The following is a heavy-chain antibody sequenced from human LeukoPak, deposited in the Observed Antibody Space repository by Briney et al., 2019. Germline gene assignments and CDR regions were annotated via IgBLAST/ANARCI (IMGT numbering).Heavy chain of an antibody. V-gene: IGHV1-45*02. CDR1: GYTFTYRY. D-gene: IGHD3-3*01. J-gene: IGHJ6*02. CDR2: ITPFNGNT. CDR3: ALSGGYDFWSGYSYYGMDV. Sequence: SVKVSCKASGYTFTYRYLHWVRQAPGQALEWMGWITPFNGNTNYAQKFQDRVTITRDRSMSTAYMELSSLRSEDTAMYYCALSGGYDFWSGYSYYGMDVWGQGTTVTVSS.